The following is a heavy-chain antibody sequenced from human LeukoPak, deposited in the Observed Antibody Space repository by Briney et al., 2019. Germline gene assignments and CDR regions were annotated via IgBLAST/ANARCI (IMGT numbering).Heavy chain of an antibody. CDR2: ISTSGST. J-gene: IGHJ6*02. CDR3: ARSEQQTYYYYYGMDV. V-gene: IGHV4-4*07. CDR1: SGSVSSYF. D-gene: IGHD6-13*01. Sequence: SETLSLTCTVSSGSVSSYFWSWIRQPAGKGLEWIGRISTSGSTNYNPSLKSRVTISVDTSKNQFSLKLSSVTAADTAVYYCARSEQQTYYYYYGMDVWGQGTTVTVSS.